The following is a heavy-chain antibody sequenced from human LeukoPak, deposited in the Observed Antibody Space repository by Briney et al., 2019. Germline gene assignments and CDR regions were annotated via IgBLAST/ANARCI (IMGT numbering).Heavy chain of an antibody. D-gene: IGHD5-24*01. CDR2: ISPTGGST. CDR3: ARDNSVRDEAWWFYP. CDR1: GYTFTNNW. V-gene: IGHV1-46*01. J-gene: IGHJ5*02. Sequence: ASVKVSCKAFGYTFTNNWMHWVRQAPGQGPEWMGLISPTGGSTAYAQKFQGRVTLTRDMSTSTDYLELSSLRSEDTAVYYCARDNSVRDEAWWFYPWGQGTLVTVSS.